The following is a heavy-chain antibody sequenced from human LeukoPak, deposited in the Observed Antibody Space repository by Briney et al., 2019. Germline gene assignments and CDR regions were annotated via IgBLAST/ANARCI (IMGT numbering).Heavy chain of an antibody. Sequence: SVKVSCKASGGTFSSYAISWVRQAPGQGLEWMGRIIPILGIANYAQKFQGRVTITADKSTSTAYMELSSLRSEDTAVYYCARDRNYYGSGATLGINWFDPWGQGTLVTVSS. CDR2: IIPILGIA. J-gene: IGHJ5*02. CDR3: ARDRNYYGSGATLGINWFDP. CDR1: GGTFSSYA. D-gene: IGHD3-10*01. V-gene: IGHV1-69*04.